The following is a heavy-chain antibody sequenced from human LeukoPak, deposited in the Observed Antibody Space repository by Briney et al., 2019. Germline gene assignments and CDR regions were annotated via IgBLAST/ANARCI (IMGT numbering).Heavy chain of an antibody. CDR3: ARDLCSTTSCFDY. J-gene: IGHJ4*02. CDR2: WHFASNK. Sequence: PGGSLRLSCVTSGFIFSSYGIHWVRQAPGKGLEWVAWHFASNKYYAESVRGRFTMSRDNSKSTLYLQMDSLRVEDTAVYYCARDLCSTTSCFDYWGQRTLVSVSS. V-gene: IGHV3-33*01. CDR1: GFIFSSYG. D-gene: IGHD2-2*01.